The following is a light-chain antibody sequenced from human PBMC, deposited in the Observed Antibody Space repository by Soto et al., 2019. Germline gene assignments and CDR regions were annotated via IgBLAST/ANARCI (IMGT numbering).Light chain of an antibody. CDR2: VAS. CDR1: QSISSY. J-gene: IGKJ1*01. V-gene: IGKV1-39*01. Sequence: DIPMTQYPSSMSASEGDRVAITCRASQSISSYLKWDQQKSGKVPKLLISVASSLQSGVQSRFSGSGSGTDFTLTISSLQAEAFATYYCQQSYTTPTFGQGTKVDIK. CDR3: QQSYTTPT.